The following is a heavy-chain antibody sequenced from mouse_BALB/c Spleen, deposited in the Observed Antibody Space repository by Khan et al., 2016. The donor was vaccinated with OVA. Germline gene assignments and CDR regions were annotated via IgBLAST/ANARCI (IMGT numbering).Heavy chain of an antibody. V-gene: IGHV9-1*02. CDR2: INTYTGEP. J-gene: IGHJ1*01. D-gene: IGHD6-1*01. CDR3: ARGACYWYFDD. CDR1: GYTFTNYG. Sequence: QIQLVQSGPELKKPGETVKISCKASGYTFTNYGMNWVKQAPGKGLKWIGWINTYTGEPTYTDDFKGRFAFSLDTSASTAYMQINNLKNEDMATYFCARGACYWYFDDWGAGTTVTVSS.